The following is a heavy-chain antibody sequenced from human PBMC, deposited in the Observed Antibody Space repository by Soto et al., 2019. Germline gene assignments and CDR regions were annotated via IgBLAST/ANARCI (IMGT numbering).Heavy chain of an antibody. CDR1: GYSFTSYW. CDR2: IDPSDSYT. D-gene: IGHD3-22*01. V-gene: IGHV5-10-1*01. J-gene: IGHJ6*02. CDR3: ARQWTYYYDSSGLGYYGMDV. Sequence: GESLKISCNGSGYSFTSYWISWVRQVPGKGLEWMGRIDPSDSYTNYSPSFQGHVTISADKSISTAYLQWSSLKASDTAMYYCARQWTYYYDSSGLGYYGMDVWGQGTTVTVSS.